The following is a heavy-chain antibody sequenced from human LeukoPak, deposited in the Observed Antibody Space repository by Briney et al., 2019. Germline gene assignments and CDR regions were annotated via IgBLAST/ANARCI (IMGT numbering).Heavy chain of an antibody. CDR3: ARESVTPTAGWFDP. Sequence: GGSLRLSGAASGFTFSSYSMNWVRQAPGKGLDWVSSISSSSSYIYYADSVKGRFTISRDNAKNSLYLQMNSLRAEDTAVYYCARESVTPTAGWFDPWGQGTLVTVSS. V-gene: IGHV3-21*01. CDR2: ISSSSSYI. J-gene: IGHJ5*02. CDR1: GFTFSSYS. D-gene: IGHD4-17*01.